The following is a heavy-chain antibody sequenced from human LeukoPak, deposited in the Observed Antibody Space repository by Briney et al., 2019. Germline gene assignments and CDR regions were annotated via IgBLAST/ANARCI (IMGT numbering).Heavy chain of an antibody. D-gene: IGHD2-15*01. J-gene: IGHJ4*02. V-gene: IGHV4-4*07. CDR1: GGSISSYY. Sequence: PSETLSLTCTVSGGSISSYYWSWIRQPAGKGLEWNGRFYASGSATYNPSLKSRVTMSVDTSKNQLSLKVYSVTAADTAVYYCGRTDCSGGSCYSSDNWGQGTLVTVSS. CDR2: FYASGSA. CDR3: GRTDCSGGSCYSSDN.